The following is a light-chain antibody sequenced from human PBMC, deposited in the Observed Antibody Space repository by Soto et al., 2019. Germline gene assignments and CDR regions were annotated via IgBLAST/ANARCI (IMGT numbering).Light chain of an antibody. CDR1: QSVLYRSNNKNY. J-gene: IGKJ1*01. V-gene: IGKV4-1*01. Sequence: DIVMTQSPDSLAVSLGERATINCKSSQSVLYRSNNKNYLAWYQQKPRQPPKLLIYWASTRESGVPDRFSGSGSGTDFTLKISRVEAEDVGVYYCMQALQTPRTFGQGTKVDIK. CDR2: WAS. CDR3: MQALQTPRT.